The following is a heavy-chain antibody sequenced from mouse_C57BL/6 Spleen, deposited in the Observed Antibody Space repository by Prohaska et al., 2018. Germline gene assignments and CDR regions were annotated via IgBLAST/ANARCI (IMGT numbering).Heavy chain of an antibody. V-gene: IGHV11-2*01. D-gene: IGHD2-1*01. CDR3: MRYGNYWYFDV. J-gene: IGHJ1*03. CDR1: GFTFSGFW. CDR2: INSDCSAI. Sequence: EVQLLETGGGLVQPGGSRGLSCEGSGFTFSGFWMSWVRQTPGKTLEWIGDINSDCSAINYATSIKDRFTIFRDKDKSTLYLQMSNVRSEDTATYFCMRYGNYWYFDVWGTGTTVTVSS.